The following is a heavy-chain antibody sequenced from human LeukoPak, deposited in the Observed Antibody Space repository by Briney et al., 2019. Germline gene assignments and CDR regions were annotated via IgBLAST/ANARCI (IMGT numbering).Heavy chain of an antibody. J-gene: IGHJ4*02. CDR1: GFTFSSYG. V-gene: IGHV3-30*18. CDR2: ISYDGSNK. D-gene: IGHD6-19*01. Sequence: GGSLRLSCAASGFTFSSYGMHWVRQAPGKGLEWVAVISYDGSNKYYADSVKGRFTISRDNSKNTLYLQMNSLRAEDTAVYYCAKDRSSGWYLGGGGTYDRGEFDYWGQGTLVTVSS. CDR3: AKDRSSGWYLGGGGTYDRGEFDY.